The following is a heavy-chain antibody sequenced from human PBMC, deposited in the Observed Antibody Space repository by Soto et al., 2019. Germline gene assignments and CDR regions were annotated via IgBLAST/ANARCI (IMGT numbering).Heavy chain of an antibody. CDR1: GFTFSSYA. D-gene: IGHD1-1*01. J-gene: IGHJ6*02. V-gene: IGHV3-30-3*01. CDR3: AREVHVHFYYHGMDD. Sequence: QVQLVESGGGVVQPGRSLRLSCAASGFTFSSYAMNWVRQAPGKGLECVAVISYEGSNKKYADSVKGRFTISRDNSKNTLYLQMNSLRAEDTAVYYCAREVHVHFYYHGMDDWGQGTTVTVSS. CDR2: ISYEGSNK.